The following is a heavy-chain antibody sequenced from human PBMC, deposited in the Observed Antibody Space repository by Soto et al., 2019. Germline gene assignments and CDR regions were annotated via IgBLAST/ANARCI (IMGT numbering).Heavy chain of an antibody. J-gene: IGHJ6*02. D-gene: IGHD2-21*02. CDR1: GGTFSNYA. Sequence: ASVKVSCKASGGTFSNYAITWVRQAPGQGLEWMGGIIPIFGAANYAQKFQGRVTITADKSTSTAYMELSSLRSEDTAVYYCARDCGGDCYPDPDNYYYYGMDVWGQGTTVTVSS. CDR3: ARDCGGDCYPDPDNYYYYGMDV. V-gene: IGHV1-69*06. CDR2: IIPIFGAA.